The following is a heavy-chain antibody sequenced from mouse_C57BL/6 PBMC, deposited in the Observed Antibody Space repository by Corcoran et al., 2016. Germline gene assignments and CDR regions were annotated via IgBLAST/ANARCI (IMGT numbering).Heavy chain of an antibody. J-gene: IGHJ2*01. CDR2: INTYSGVP. Sequence: QIQLVQSGPELKKPGETVKISCKASGYTFTTYGMSWVKQAPGKGLKWMGWINTYSGVPTYADDFKGRFAFSLETSASTAYLQINNLKNEDTATYFCARHPYFDYWGQGTTLTVSS. CDR1: GYTFTTYG. CDR3: ARHPYFDY. V-gene: IGHV9-3*01.